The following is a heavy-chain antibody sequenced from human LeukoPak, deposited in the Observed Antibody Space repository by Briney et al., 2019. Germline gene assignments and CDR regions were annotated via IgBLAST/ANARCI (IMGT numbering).Heavy chain of an antibody. CDR1: GFTFEDYT. Sequence: GGSLRLSCVASGFTFEDYTMHWVRQAPGKTLDWVSLISWDGTTYYTDSVKGRFTISRDNSKNSLYLQMDTLRSEDTAFYYCVKDLSYESSGHVLEYWGQGTLVTVSS. D-gene: IGHD3-22*01. J-gene: IGHJ4*02. V-gene: IGHV3-43*01. CDR2: ISWDGTT. CDR3: VKDLSYESSGHVLEY.